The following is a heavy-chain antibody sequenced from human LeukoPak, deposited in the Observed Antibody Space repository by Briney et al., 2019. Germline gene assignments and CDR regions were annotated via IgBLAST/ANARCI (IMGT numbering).Heavy chain of an antibody. CDR2: IYYSGST. V-gene: IGHV4-39*07. CDR3: ATEMAIAWREYYFDY. J-gene: IGHJ4*02. Sequence: PSETLSLTCTVSGGSISSSSYYWGWIRQPPGKGLEWIGSIYYSGSTYYNPSLKSRVTISVDTSKNQFSLKLSSVTAADTAVYCCATEMAIAWREYYFDYWGQGTLVTVSS. CDR1: GGSISSSSYY. D-gene: IGHD5-24*01.